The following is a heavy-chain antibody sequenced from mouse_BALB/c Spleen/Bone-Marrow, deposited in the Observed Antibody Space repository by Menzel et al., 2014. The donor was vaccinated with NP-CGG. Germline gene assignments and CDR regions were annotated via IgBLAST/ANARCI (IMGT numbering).Heavy chain of an antibody. CDR2: IWSGGST. V-gene: IGHV2-2*02. Sequence: VKLVESGPGLVQPSQSPSITCTVSGFSLTSYGVHWVRQSPGKGPEWLGVIWSGGSTDYNAAFKSRLSISKDNSKSQVFFKMNSLQPNDTAIYYCARMDRSSYAMDYWGQGTSVTVSS. J-gene: IGHJ4*01. CDR3: ARMDRSSYAMDY. CDR1: GFSLTSYG. D-gene: IGHD2-14*01.